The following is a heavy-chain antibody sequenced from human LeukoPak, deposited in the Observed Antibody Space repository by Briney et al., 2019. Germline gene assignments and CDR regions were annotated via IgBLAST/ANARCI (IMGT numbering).Heavy chain of an antibody. CDR3: ARAPPWKLLGWAPFDY. Sequence: GASVKVSCKASGGTFSSYAISWVRQAPGQGLEWMGGIIPIFGTANYAQKFQGRVTIARDTSASTVYMELSSLRSEDTAVYYCARAPPWKLLGWAPFDYWGQGTLVTVSS. D-gene: IGHD1-26*01. V-gene: IGHV1-69*05. CDR2: IIPIFGTA. J-gene: IGHJ4*02. CDR1: GGTFSSYA.